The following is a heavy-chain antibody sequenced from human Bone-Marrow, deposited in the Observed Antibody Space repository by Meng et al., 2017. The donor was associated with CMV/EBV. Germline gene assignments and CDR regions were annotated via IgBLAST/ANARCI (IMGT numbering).Heavy chain of an antibody. D-gene: IGHD3-3*01. CDR2: MYHSGTT. CDR1: NFAISSGYY. CDR3: ARDQRFLESHYYYNGMDV. V-gene: IGHV4-38-2*02. J-gene: IGHJ6*02. Sequence: SETLSLTCSVSNFAISSGYYWAWIRQPPGRGLEWIGSMYHSGTTYHNPSLKSRITISVDTSKNQFSLKMSSVTAADTAVYYSARDQRFLESHYYYNGMDVWGQGTTVTVSS.